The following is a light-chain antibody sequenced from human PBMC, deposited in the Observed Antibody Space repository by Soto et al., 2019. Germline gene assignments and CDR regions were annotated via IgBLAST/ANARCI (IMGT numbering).Light chain of an antibody. Sequence: EIVLTQSPATLSLSPGERATLSCRACQSVRTYLAWYQQKPGQAPRLLIYDASNRAAGIPARFSSSGSGTDFTLTISSLEPEDFAVYYCQQRSNWPVTFGQGTKVEIK. CDR3: QQRSNWPVT. CDR1: QSVRTY. CDR2: DAS. J-gene: IGKJ1*01. V-gene: IGKV3-11*01.